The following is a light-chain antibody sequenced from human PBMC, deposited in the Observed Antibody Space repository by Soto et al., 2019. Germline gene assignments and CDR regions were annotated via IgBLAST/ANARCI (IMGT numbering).Light chain of an antibody. CDR3: QQRQYWPPIT. CDR2: DAS. Sequence: VLTQSPATLSLSPGERATLSCRASLNVNSYLAWYQQKPGQAPRLLIYDASNRAAGIPARFSGSGSGTDFTLAIKSLDPEDFAIYYCQQRQYWPPITFGQGTRLEIK. J-gene: IGKJ5*01. V-gene: IGKV3-11*01. CDR1: LNVNSY.